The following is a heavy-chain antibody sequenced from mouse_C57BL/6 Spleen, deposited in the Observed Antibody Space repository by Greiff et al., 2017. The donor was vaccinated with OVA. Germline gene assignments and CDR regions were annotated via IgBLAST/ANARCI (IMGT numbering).Heavy chain of an antibody. CDR3: ARPSSGYDFDY. D-gene: IGHD3-2*02. CDR1: GYTFTSYW. J-gene: IGHJ2*01. CDR2: IDPSDSYT. V-gene: IGHV1-69*01. Sequence: QVQLQQPGAELVMPGASVKLSCKASGYTFTSYWMHWVKQRPGQGLEWIGEIDPSDSYTNYNQKFKGKSTLTVDKSSSTAYMQLSSLTSEDSAVYYCARPSSGYDFDYWGQGTTLTVSS.